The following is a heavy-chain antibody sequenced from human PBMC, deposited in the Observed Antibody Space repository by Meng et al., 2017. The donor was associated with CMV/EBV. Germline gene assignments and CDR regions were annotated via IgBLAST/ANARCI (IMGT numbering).Heavy chain of an antibody. CDR2: IRYDGSNK. J-gene: IGHJ4*02. CDR3: ATYWGADY. Sequence: GGSLRLSCTASGLTFSNSNIHWVRQVPGKGLEWVAFIRYDGSNKYYADSVKGRFTISRDNSKNTLFLQMNSLRAEDTAMYYYATYWGADYWGQGTLVTVSS. CDR1: GLTFSNSN. D-gene: IGHD7-27*01. V-gene: IGHV3-30*02.